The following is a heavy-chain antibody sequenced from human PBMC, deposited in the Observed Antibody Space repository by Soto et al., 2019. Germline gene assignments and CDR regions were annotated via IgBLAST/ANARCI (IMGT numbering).Heavy chain of an antibody. CDR2: ISAYNGNT. CDR3: ERVQERFLEWLYIPYYYYGMDV. Sequence: ASVKVSCKASGYTFTSYGISWVRQAPGQGLEWMGWISAYNGNTSYAQKLQGRVTMTTDTSTSTAYMELRSLRSDDTAVYYCERVQERFLEWLYIPYYYYGMDVWGQGTTVTVSS. D-gene: IGHD3-3*01. CDR1: GYTFTSYG. J-gene: IGHJ6*02. V-gene: IGHV1-18*04.